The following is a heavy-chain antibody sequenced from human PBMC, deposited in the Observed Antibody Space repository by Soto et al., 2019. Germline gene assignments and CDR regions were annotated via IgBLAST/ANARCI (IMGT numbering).Heavy chain of an antibody. Sequence: QVLLVESGGGVVQPGRSLRLSCAASGFTFSSYGMHWVRQAPGKGLEWVAVISYDGSNKYYADSVKGRFTISRDNSNNTLYLQMNSLRAEDTAVYYCAKDRRKVVVAAPFDYWGQGTLVTVSS. D-gene: IGHD2-15*01. CDR1: GFTFSSYG. V-gene: IGHV3-30*18. CDR3: AKDRRKVVVAAPFDY. J-gene: IGHJ4*02. CDR2: ISYDGSNK.